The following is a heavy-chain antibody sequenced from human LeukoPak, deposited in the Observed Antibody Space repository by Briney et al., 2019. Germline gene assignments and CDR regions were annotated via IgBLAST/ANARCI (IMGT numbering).Heavy chain of an antibody. J-gene: IGHJ6*02. CDR1: GFTFSSYW. D-gene: IGHD3-16*01. V-gene: IGHV3-7*03. CDR3: ARGGGLDV. CDR2: LKQDGSEK. Sequence: GGSLRLSCAASGFTFSSYWMSWVRQASAKGLEWVANLKQDGSEKYYVDSVKGRFTISRDNAKNSLYLQMSNLRAEDTAVYFCARGGGLDVWGQGATVTVSS.